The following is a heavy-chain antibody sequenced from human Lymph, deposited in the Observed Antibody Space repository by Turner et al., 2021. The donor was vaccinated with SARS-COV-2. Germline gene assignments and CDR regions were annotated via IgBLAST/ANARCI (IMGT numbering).Heavy chain of an antibody. CDR1: GGSISSYY. Sequence: QVQLQESGPGLVKPSETLYLTCTVSGGSISSYYWSWIRQPPGKGLEWIGYIFYSGSTIYNPSLKSRVTISVDTSKNQFSLKLSSVTAADTAVYYCARVVPAGWYYFDYWGQGTLVTVSS. D-gene: IGHD2-2*01. CDR2: IFYSGST. CDR3: ARVVPAGWYYFDY. J-gene: IGHJ4*02. V-gene: IGHV4-59*01.